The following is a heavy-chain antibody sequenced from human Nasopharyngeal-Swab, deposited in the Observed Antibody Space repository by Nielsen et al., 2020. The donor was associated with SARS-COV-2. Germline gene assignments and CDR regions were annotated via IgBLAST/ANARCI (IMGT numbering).Heavy chain of an antibody. V-gene: IGHV4-31*03. Sequence: SETLSLTCTVSGGSISSRSSYWSWIRQHPGKGLEWIGYIYYSGSTSDNPSLKSRVTISVDTSKNQFSPKLSSVTAADTAVYYCATANPKYNWNCSGADAFDIWGQGTMVTVSS. CDR3: ATANPKYNWNCSGADAFDI. CDR1: GGSISSRSSY. CDR2: IYYSGST. D-gene: IGHD1-7*01. J-gene: IGHJ3*02.